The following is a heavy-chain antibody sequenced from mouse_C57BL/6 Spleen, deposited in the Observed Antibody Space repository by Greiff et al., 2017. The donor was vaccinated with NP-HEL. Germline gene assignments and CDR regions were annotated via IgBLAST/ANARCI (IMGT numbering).Heavy chain of an antibody. Sequence: EVKLQESGPGLVKPSQSLSLTCSVTGYSITSGYYWNWIRQSPGNKLEWMGYISYDGSNNYNPSLKNRIPITRDTSKNQFFLKLNTVTTEDTATYYCARENSNYDYWGQGTTLTVSS. D-gene: IGHD2-5*01. J-gene: IGHJ2*01. CDR1: GYSITSGYY. CDR2: ISYDGSN. V-gene: IGHV3-6*01. CDR3: ARENSNYDY.